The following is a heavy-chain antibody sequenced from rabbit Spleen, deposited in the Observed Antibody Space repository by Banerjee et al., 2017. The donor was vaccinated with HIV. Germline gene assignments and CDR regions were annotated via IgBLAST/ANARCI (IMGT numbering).Heavy chain of an antibody. V-gene: IGHV1S40*01. CDR2: INIVTGKS. D-gene: IGHD6-1*01. CDR1: GVSFSGDSY. Sequence: QSLEESGGDLVKPGASLTLTCIASGVSFSGDSYMCWVRQAPGKGLEWIACINIVTGKSVYASWAKGRFIMSRTSSTTVTLQMTSLTAADTATYFCAKAYGGITGYGYASFKLWGQGTLVTVS. CDR3: AKAYGGITGYGYASFKL. J-gene: IGHJ4*01.